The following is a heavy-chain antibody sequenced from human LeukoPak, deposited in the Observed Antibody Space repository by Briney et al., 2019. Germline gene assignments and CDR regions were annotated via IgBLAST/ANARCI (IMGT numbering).Heavy chain of an antibody. D-gene: IGHD6-19*01. J-gene: IGHJ3*02. CDR3: ATPAVAGTPDASDI. V-gene: IGHV1-69*13. CDR1: GGTFSSYA. Sequence: VASVTVSCKASGGTFSSYAISWVRQAPGQGLEWMGGIIPIFGTANYAQKFQGRVTITADESTSTAYMELSSLRSEDTAVYYCATPAVAGTPDASDIWGQGTMVTVSS. CDR2: IIPIFGTA.